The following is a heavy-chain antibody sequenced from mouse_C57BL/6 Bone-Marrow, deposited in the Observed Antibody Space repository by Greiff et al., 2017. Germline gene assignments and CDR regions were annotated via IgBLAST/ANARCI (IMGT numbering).Heavy chain of an antibody. CDR1: GYTFTSYW. D-gene: IGHD1-1*01. CDR3: ARWDYYGSSPDY. Sequence: QVQLQQPGAELVRPGSSVKLSCKASGYTFTSYWMDWVKQRPGQGLEWIGNIYPSDSETHYNQKFKDKATLTVDKSSSTAYMQLSSLTSEDSAVSYCARWDYYGSSPDYWGQGTTLTVSS. CDR2: IYPSDSET. J-gene: IGHJ2*01. V-gene: IGHV1-61*01.